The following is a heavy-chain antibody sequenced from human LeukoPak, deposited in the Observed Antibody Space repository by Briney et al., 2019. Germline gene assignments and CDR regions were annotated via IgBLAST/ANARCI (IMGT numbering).Heavy chain of an antibody. J-gene: IGHJ6*02. Sequence: PGGSLRLSCAASGFAFSGSTVHWVRRASGKGLEWVGRIRSKPSSYATVYAESVKGRFTISRDDSKNTAYLQVNSLKTEDTAVYYCSSGTDYYDYGMDVWGQGTTITVSS. CDR3: SSGTDYYDYGMDV. CDR2: IRSKPSSYAT. D-gene: IGHD1-26*01. V-gene: IGHV3-73*01. CDR1: GFAFSGST.